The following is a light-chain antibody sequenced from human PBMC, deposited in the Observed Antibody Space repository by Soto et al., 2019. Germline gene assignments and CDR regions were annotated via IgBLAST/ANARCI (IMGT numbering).Light chain of an antibody. CDR2: DVS. J-gene: IGLJ2*01. Sequence: QSALTQPASVSGSPGQSITISCTGTSSDVGGYNYVSWYQQHPGTAPNLMIYDVSNRPSGVSNRFSGSKSANSASLTISGLQAEDEADYYCRSYTGSSTYVVFGGGTKLTVL. CDR3: RSYTGSSTYVV. CDR1: SSDVGGYNY. V-gene: IGLV2-14*01.